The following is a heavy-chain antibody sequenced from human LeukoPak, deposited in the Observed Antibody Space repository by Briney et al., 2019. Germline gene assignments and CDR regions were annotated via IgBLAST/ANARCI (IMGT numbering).Heavy chain of an antibody. CDR3: AKDVRIVVVPAATWDY. J-gene: IGHJ4*02. CDR2: ISGTGDAT. CDR1: GFTFNNYA. D-gene: IGHD2-2*01. Sequence: GGSLRLSCAASGFTFNNYAMSWVRQAPGKGLEWVSAISGTGDATWYPDSVKGRFTISRDNSKNTLYLQMNSLRAEDTAVYYCAKDVRIVVVPAATWDYWGQGTLVTVSS. V-gene: IGHV3-23*01.